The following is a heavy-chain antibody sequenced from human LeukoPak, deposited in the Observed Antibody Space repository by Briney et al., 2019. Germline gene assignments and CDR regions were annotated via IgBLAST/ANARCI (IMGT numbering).Heavy chain of an antibody. CDR1: GFTFSSYA. Sequence: GGSLRLSRAASGFTFSSYAMHWVRQAPGKGLEWVAVISYDGSNKYYADSVKGRFTISRDNSKNTLYLQMNSLRAEDTAVYYCARVVVTDAFDIWGQGTMVTVSS. V-gene: IGHV3-30-3*01. CDR2: ISYDGSNK. J-gene: IGHJ3*02. CDR3: ARVVVTDAFDI. D-gene: IGHD4-23*01.